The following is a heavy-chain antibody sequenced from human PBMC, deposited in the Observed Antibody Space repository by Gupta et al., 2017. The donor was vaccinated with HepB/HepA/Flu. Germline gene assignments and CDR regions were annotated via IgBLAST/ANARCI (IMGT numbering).Heavy chain of an antibody. CDR3: AHTFRHCVGVNCYSRLFDY. CDR1: GFSLDTDGEG. Sequence: QITLKESGPTLVKPTQTLTLTCTFSGFSLDTDGEGVGWIRQPPGKALDWLAAIYWDDDKYYSPSLRNRLAITKDTSRNQVVLSMTNMDPVDTGTYYCAHTFRHCVGVNCYSRLFDYWGQGALVTVSS. D-gene: IGHD2-21*01. CDR2: IYWDDDK. J-gene: IGHJ4*02. V-gene: IGHV2-5*02.